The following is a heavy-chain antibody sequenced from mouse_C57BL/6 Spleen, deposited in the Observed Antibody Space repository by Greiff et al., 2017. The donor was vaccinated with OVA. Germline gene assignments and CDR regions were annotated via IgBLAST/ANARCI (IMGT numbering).Heavy chain of an antibody. V-gene: IGHV1-54*01. J-gene: IGHJ1*03. CDR2: INPGSGGT. CDR1: GYAFTNYL. Sequence: QVQLQQSGAELVRPGTSVKVSCKASGYAFTNYLIEWVKQRPGQGLEWIGVINPGSGGTNYNEKCKGKATLTADKSSSTAYMQLSSLTSEDSAVYFCARRDTVVATGYFDVWGTGTTVTVSS. D-gene: IGHD1-1*01. CDR3: ARRDTVVATGYFDV.